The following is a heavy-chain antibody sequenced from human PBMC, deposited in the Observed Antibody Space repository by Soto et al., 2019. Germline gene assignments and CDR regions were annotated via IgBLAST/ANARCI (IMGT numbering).Heavy chain of an antibody. J-gene: IGHJ4*02. CDR3: ARTFTSMGLFDY. Sequence: SETLSLTCAVSGGSINSGGYSWSWIRQPPGKGLEWIGYLYYGGATYSKPSLKSRVSISVDWSKNQFSLKLNSVTAADTAVYYCARTFTSMGLFDYWGPGTLVTVPS. CDR1: GGSINSGGYS. V-gene: IGHV4-30-2*01. CDR2: LYYGGAT. D-gene: IGHD2-8*01.